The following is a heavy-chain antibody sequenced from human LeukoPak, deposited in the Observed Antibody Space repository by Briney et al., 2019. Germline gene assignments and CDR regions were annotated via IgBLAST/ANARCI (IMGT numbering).Heavy chain of an antibody. CDR3: ARGGYYYDSSGFEDY. Sequence: GESLQISCKGSGYSFTSYWIGWVRQMPGKGLEWMGIIYPGDSDTRYSPSFQGQVTISADKSISTAYPQWSSLKASDTAMYYCARGGYYYDSSGFEDYWGQGTLVTVSS. D-gene: IGHD3-22*01. J-gene: IGHJ4*02. V-gene: IGHV5-51*01. CDR2: IYPGDSDT. CDR1: GYSFTSYW.